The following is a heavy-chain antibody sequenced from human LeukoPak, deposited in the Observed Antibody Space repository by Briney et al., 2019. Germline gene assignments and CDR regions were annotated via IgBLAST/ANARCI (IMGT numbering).Heavy chain of an antibody. CDR2: ISFSVNTK. CDR1: GFTFSDYS. CDR3: ARSYSGYDPFES. Sequence: PGGSLRLSCAASGFTFSDYSMNWVRQAPGKGLEWVSYISFSVNTKYYGDSVKGRFTISRDNAKNSLYLHMDSLRAEDTAVYYCARSYSGYDPFESWGQGTLVTVSS. D-gene: IGHD5-12*01. V-gene: IGHV3-48*04. J-gene: IGHJ4*02.